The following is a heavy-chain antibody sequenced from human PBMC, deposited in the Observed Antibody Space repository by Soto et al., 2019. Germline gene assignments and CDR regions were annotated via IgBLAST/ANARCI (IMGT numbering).Heavy chain of an antibody. CDR2: IIPIFGTT. V-gene: IGHV1-69*01. D-gene: IGHD3-10*01. J-gene: IGHJ6*02. Sequence: QEQLVQAGAEVKKPGSSVRISCRASGGTFSNDAVSWARQAPGQGLQWMGGIIPIFGTTHYAQKFQGRVTITADESTATAYMELRSVTSEDTAVYYCATGLRTGNYGMDVWGQGTAVTVS. CDR3: ATGLRTGNYGMDV. CDR1: GGTFSNDA.